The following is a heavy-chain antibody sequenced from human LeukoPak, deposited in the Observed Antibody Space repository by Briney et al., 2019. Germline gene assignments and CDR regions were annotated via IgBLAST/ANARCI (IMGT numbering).Heavy chain of an antibody. CDR3: ARDLPLSSRTYNWFDP. Sequence: ASVKVSCKASGYIFTSYYMHWVRQAPGQGLEWMGIINPSGGSTSYAQKFQGRVTMTRDTSTSTVYMELSSLRSEDTAVYYCARDLPLSSRTYNWFDPWGQGTLVTVSS. J-gene: IGHJ5*02. CDR2: INPSGGST. D-gene: IGHD2/OR15-2a*01. V-gene: IGHV1-46*01. CDR1: GYIFTSYY.